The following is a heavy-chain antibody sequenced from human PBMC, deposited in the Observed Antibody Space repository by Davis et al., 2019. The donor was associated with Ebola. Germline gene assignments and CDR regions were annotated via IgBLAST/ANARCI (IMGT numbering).Heavy chain of an antibody. Sequence: MPSETLSLTWPFYGGSFTGYYWSWIRQPPGKGLEWIGEINHSGSTNYNPSLKSRVTISVDTSKNQFSLKLSSVTAADTAVYYCARKYYDFWSGYVWGQGTTVTVSS. D-gene: IGHD3-3*01. V-gene: IGHV4-34*01. CDR2: INHSGST. CDR1: GGSFTGYY. J-gene: IGHJ6*02. CDR3: ARKYYDFWSGYV.